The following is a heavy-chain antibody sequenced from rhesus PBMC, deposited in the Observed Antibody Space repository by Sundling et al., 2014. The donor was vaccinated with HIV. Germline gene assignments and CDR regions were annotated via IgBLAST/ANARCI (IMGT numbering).Heavy chain of an antibody. CDR2: ITYTGKTV. Sequence: EVQLVESGGGLVQPGGSLRLSCAASGFTFGDYGMHWVRQGPGKGLEWVSFITYTGKTVYYADSVKGRFTVSRDNAKTSLSLQMTSLRAEDTAVYFCTRDDLPHCTDTGCSGVIGYWGQGVLVTVSS. V-gene: IGHV3-183*02. CDR3: TRDDLPHCTDTGCSGVIGY. CDR1: GFTFGDYG. D-gene: IGHD2-33*01. J-gene: IGHJ4*01.